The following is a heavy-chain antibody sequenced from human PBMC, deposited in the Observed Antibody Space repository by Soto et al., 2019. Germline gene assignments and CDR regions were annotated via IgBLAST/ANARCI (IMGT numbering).Heavy chain of an antibody. J-gene: IGHJ3*02. D-gene: IGHD1-26*01. V-gene: IGHV1-46*01. Sequence: GASVKVSCKASGYTFTSYYMHWVRQAPGQGREWMGIINPSGGSTSYAQKFQGRVTMTRDTSTSTVYMELSSLRSEDTAVYYCARDSVGALPMSDAFDIWGQGTMVTVS. CDR2: INPSGGST. CDR3: ARDSVGALPMSDAFDI. CDR1: GYTFTSYY.